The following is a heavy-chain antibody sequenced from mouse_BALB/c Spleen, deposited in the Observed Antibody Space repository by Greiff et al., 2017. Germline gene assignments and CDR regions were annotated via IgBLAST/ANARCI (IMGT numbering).Heavy chain of an antibody. J-gene: IGHJ1*01. V-gene: IGHV14-3*02. D-gene: IGHD1-2*01. Sequence: EVQLQESGAELVKPGASVKLSCTASGFNIKDTYMHWVKQRPEQGLEWIGRIDPANGNTKYDPKFQGKATITADTSSNTAYLQLSSLTSEDTAVYYCARADSYGFYWYFDVWGAGTTVTVSS. CDR3: ARADSYGFYWYFDV. CDR2: IDPANGNT. CDR1: GFNIKDTY.